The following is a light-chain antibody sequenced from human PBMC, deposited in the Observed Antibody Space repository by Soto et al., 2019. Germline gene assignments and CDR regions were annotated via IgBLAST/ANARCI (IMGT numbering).Light chain of an antibody. V-gene: IGKV1-39*01. CDR2: RAS. J-gene: IGKJ4*01. CDR3: QQTYSAHT. CDR1: QSISTH. Sequence: DIQMTQSPSSLSASVGDRVTITCRASQSISTHLIWYQQKPVKAPKLLIYRASSLEIGVPSRFSGSGSETDFTLTISCLQPEGFATYCCQQTYSAHTFGGGTKV.